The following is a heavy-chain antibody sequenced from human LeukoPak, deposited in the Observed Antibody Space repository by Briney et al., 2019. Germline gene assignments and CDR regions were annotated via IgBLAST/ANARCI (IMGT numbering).Heavy chain of an antibody. J-gene: IGHJ3*02. CDR3: ARKGVVLWFGEPQRRDAFDI. CDR1: GYTFTSYA. Sequence: ASVKVSCKASGYTFTSYAMHWVRQAPGQRLEWMGWINAGNGNTKYSQKFQGRVTITRDTSASTAYMELSSLRSEDTAVYYCARKGVVLWFGEPQRRDAFDIWGQGTMVTVSS. CDR2: INAGNGNT. D-gene: IGHD3-10*01. V-gene: IGHV1-3*01.